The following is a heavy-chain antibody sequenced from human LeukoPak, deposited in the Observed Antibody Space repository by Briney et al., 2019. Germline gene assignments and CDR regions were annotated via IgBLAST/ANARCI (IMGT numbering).Heavy chain of an antibody. CDR2: ISGSGGST. V-gene: IGHV3-23*01. J-gene: IGHJ4*02. CDR3: AKRRGYDPRIYYFDY. CDR1: GFTFSSYA. D-gene: IGHD5-12*01. Sequence: GRSLRLSCAASGFTFSSYAMSWVRQAPGKGLEWVSAISGSGGSTYYADSVKGRSTISRDNSKNTLYLQMNSLRAEDTAVYYCAKRRGYDPRIYYFDYWGQGTLVTVSS.